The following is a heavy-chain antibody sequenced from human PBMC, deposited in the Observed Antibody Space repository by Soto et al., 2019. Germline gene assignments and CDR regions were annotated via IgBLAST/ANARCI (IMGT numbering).Heavy chain of an antibody. CDR2: INPNSGGT. Sequence: ASVKVSCKASGYTFTGYYMHWVRQAPGQGLEWMGWINPNSGGTNYAQKFQGWVTMTRDTSISTAYMELSRLRSDDTAVYYCARGPDYGGNPEGFDYWGQGTLVTVSS. D-gene: IGHD4-17*01. CDR3: ARGPDYGGNPEGFDY. J-gene: IGHJ4*02. V-gene: IGHV1-2*04. CDR1: GYTFTGYY.